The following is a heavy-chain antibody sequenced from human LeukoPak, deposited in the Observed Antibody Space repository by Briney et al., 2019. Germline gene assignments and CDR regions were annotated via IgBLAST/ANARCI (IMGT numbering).Heavy chain of an antibody. J-gene: IGHJ4*02. Sequence: GGSLRLSCAASGFTFDDYGMNWVRQAPGKGLEWVSGINWNGGSTRYADSVKGRFTISRDNTKNSLYPQMNSLRAEDTALYYCARDVATSWSGFDYWGQGTQVTVSS. CDR1: GFTFDDYG. D-gene: IGHD6-13*01. CDR3: ARDVATSWSGFDY. CDR2: INWNGGST. V-gene: IGHV3-20*04.